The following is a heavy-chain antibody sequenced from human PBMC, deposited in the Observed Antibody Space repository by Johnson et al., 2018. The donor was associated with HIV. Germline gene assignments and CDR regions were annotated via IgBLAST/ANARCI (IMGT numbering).Heavy chain of an antibody. Sequence: QVQLVESGGGVVQPGGYLRLSCAASGFTFSSYAMHWVRQAPGKGLEWVSVIYSGGSTYYADSVKGRFTISRDNSKNTLYLQMNSLRAEDTAVYYCARAGQLPEDAFDIWGQGTRVTVSS. V-gene: IGHV3-NL1*01. D-gene: IGHD1-7*01. CDR2: IYSGGST. J-gene: IGHJ3*02. CDR3: ARAGQLPEDAFDI. CDR1: GFTFSSYA.